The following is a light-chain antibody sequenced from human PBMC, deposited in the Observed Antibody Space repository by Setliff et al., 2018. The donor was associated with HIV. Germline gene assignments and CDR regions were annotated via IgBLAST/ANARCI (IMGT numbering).Light chain of an antibody. CDR3: SSYAITNTLP. J-gene: IGLJ1*01. CDR2: EVR. CDR1: SSDVGGYSH. V-gene: IGLV2-14*01. Sequence: QSALTQPASVSGYPGQSITISCTGTSSDVGGYSHVSWYQQHPGKAPKLIIYEVRNRPSGVSNRFSGSKSGNTASLTISGLQTADEADYYCSSYAITNTLPFGTGTKVTVL.